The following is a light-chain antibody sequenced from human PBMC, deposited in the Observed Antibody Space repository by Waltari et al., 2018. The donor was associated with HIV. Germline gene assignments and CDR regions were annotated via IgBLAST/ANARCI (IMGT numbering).Light chain of an antibody. V-gene: IGLV3-25*03. CDR2: KDI. J-gene: IGLJ3*02. CDR3: QSTDFDGTWV. CDR1: ALPKKY. Sequence: SYDLPQTPSLSVSPGQTARINCSRGALPKKYSSWYRQKAGQAPVLLIYKDIERPSGIPERISGSGSGTGVTLTISGVQAEDEGDYFCQSTDFDGTWVFGGGTRLTVL.